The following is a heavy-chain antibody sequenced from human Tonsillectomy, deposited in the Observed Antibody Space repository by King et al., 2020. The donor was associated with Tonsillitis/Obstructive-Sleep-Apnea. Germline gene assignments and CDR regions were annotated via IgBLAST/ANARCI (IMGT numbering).Heavy chain of an antibody. Sequence: VQLVESGGGLVQPGGSLRLSCSASGFTFSSYAMHWVRQAPGKGLEYVSDMSSNGGSTYYADSVKGRFIISRDNSKNTLYLQMSSLKPEDTAVYYCVKDRGGTPLYIDYWGQGTLVTVSS. CDR2: MSSNGGST. CDR1: GFTFSSYA. V-gene: IGHV3-64D*06. D-gene: IGHD1-1*01. CDR3: VKDRGGTPLYIDY. J-gene: IGHJ4*02.